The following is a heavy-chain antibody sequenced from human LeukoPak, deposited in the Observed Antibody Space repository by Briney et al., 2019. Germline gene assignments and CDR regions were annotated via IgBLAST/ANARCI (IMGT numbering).Heavy chain of an antibody. D-gene: IGHD2-2*01. CDR3: ARAPGAAID. CDR2: IYHSGST. Sequence: PSGTLSLTCAVSGGSISSNNWWSWVRQPPGKGLEWIGEIYHSGSTNYNPSLKSRVSISVDTSKNQFSLKLNSVTAADTAVYYCARAPGAAIDWGQGTLVTVSS. J-gene: IGHJ4*02. V-gene: IGHV4-4*02. CDR1: GGSISSNNW.